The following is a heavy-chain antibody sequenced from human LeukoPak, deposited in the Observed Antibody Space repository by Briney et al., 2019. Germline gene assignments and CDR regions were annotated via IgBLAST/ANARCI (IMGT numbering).Heavy chain of an antibody. CDR1: GGSISSGDYY. Sequence: SQTLSLTCTVSGGSISSGDYYWSWIRQPPGKGLEWIGYIYYSGSTYYNPSLKSRVTMSADTSKSQFSLKLSSVTDADTAMYYCARFYDSGGYVQIDYWGQGTLVTVSS. V-gene: IGHV4-30-4*01. CDR3: ARFYDSGGYVQIDY. CDR2: IYYSGST. J-gene: IGHJ4*02. D-gene: IGHD3-22*01.